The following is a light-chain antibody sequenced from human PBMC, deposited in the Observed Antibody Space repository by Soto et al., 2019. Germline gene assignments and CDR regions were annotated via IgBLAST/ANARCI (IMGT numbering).Light chain of an antibody. J-gene: IGLJ2*01. V-gene: IGLV2-11*01. CDR3: CSYAGRYRFR. CDR1: SSDVGGYNY. CDR2: DVS. Sequence: QSALTQPRSVSGSPGQSVTISCTGTSSDVGGYNYVSWYQHHPGKAPKLRIYDVSKRPSGVPDRFSGSKSGNRASLTISALQAEDEADYYCCSYAGRYRFRFGAGTKLTVL.